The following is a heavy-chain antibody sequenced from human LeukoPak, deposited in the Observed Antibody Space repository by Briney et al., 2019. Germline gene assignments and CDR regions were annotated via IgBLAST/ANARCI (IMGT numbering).Heavy chain of an antibody. Sequence: GASVKVSCKASRGTFSSYAISWVRQAPGQGLEWMGRIIPILGIANYAQKFQGRVTITADKSTSTAYMELSSLRSEDTAVYYCARDQGRGYKPSYTPFNWFDPWGQGTLVTVSS. CDR1: RGTFSSYA. J-gene: IGHJ5*02. V-gene: IGHV1-69*04. D-gene: IGHD1-1*01. CDR2: IIPILGIA. CDR3: ARDQGRGYKPSYTPFNWFDP.